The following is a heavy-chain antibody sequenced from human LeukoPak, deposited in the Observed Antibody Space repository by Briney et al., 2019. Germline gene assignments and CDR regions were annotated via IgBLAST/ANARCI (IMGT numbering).Heavy chain of an antibody. D-gene: IGHD3-10*01. CDR3: AKDLNRRDYYGSGSYSLFDY. CDR2: ISGSGGST. CDR1: GFTFSSYA. J-gene: IGHJ4*02. V-gene: IGHV3-23*01. Sequence: PGGSLRLSCAASGFTFSSYAMSWVRQAPGKGLEWVSAISGSGGSTYYADSVKGRFTISRDNSKNTLYLQMNSLRAEDTAVYYCAKDLNRRDYYGSGSYSLFDYWGQGTLVTVSS.